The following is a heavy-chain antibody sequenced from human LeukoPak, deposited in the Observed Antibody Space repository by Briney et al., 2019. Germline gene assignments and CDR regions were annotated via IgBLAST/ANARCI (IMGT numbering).Heavy chain of an antibody. D-gene: IGHD6-19*01. CDR3: ARAFSRSSGFPD. CDR2: IYSGGST. V-gene: IGHV3-53*01. Sequence: GSLRLSCAASGFTVSSNYMSWVRQAPGKGLEWVSVIYSGGSTYYADSVKGRFTISRDNSKNTLYLQMNSLRAEDTAVYYCARAFSRSSGFPDWGQGTQVTVSS. J-gene: IGHJ4*02. CDR1: GFTVSSNY.